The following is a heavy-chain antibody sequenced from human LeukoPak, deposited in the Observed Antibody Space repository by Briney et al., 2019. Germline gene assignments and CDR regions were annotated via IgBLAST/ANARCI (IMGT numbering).Heavy chain of an antibody. Sequence: SETLSLTCTVSGGSISSYFWSWIRQPPGKGLEWIGYIFYSGSTYYGPSLKSRLTISLDTSRNQFSLKLNSVTAADTAVYYCAKSNGYGLIDIWGQGTMVTVSS. J-gene: IGHJ3*02. CDR1: GGSISSYF. CDR3: AKSNGYGLIDI. D-gene: IGHD3-10*01. V-gene: IGHV4-59*12. CDR2: IFYSGST.